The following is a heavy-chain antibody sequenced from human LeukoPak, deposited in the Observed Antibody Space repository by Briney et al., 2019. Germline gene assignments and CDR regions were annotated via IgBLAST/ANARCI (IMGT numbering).Heavy chain of an antibody. D-gene: IGHD3-22*01. CDR2: IYYSGST. J-gene: IGHJ4*02. V-gene: IGHV4-59*01. CDR1: GGSFSGYY. CDR3: ARGGDSSGYYLEYFDY. Sequence: SETLSLTCAVYGGSFSGYYWSWIRQPPGKGLEWIGYIYYSGSTNYNPSLKNRVTISVDTSKNQFSLKLSSVTAADTAVYYCARGGDSSGYYLEYFDYWGQGTLVTVSS.